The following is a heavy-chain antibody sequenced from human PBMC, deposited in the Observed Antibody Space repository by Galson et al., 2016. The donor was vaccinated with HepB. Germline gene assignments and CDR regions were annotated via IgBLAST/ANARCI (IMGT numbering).Heavy chain of an antibody. Sequence: SLRLSCAASGFTFSGYAMNWVRQAPGKGLEWVSVISGSGDIINYADSVKGRFTISRDNSQNTLYLQMNSLRAEDTAVYYCVKGGLCSATCYTAPHWGQGTLVTVSS. CDR3: VKGGLCSATCYTAPH. CDR2: ISGSGDII. V-gene: IGHV3-23*01. CDR1: GFTFSGYA. D-gene: IGHD2-2*02. J-gene: IGHJ4*02.